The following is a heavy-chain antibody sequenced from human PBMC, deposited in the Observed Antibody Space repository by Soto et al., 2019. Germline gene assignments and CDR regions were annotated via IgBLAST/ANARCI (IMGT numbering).Heavy chain of an antibody. CDR3: ARVQYSSSWYNWFDP. D-gene: IGHD6-13*01. V-gene: IGHV1-69*13. CDR1: GGTFSGYA. Sequence: ASVKVSCKASGGTFSGYAISWVRQAPGQGLEWMGGIIPIFGTANYAQKFQGRVTITADESTSTAYMELSSLRSEDTAVYYCARVQYSSSWYNWFDPWGQGTLVTVSS. J-gene: IGHJ5*02. CDR2: IIPIFGTA.